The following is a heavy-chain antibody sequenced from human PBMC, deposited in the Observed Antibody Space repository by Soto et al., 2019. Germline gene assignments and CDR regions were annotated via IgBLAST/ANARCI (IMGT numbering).Heavy chain of an antibody. CDR2: IFYSGST. J-gene: IGHJ5*02. V-gene: IGHV4-59*01. CDR3: ARVSWDSSSSEVGWFDP. D-gene: IGHD3-22*01. Sequence: QVQLQESGPGLVKPSETLSLTCTVSGGSISNYYWSWIRQPPGKGLEWIGYIFYSGSTNYNPSLTSRLTISVDTSKNQFSLKLTSVTAADTAVYYCARVSWDSSSSEVGWFDPWGQGTLVTVSS. CDR1: GGSISNYY.